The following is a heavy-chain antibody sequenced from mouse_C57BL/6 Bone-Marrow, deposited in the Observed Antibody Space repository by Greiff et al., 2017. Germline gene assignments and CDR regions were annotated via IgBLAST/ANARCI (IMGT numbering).Heavy chain of an antibody. Sequence: QVQLKESGAELVKPGASVKLSCKASGYTFTEYTIHWVKQRSGQGLEWIGWFYPGSGSIKYNEKFKDKATLTADKSSSTVYMELSRLTSEDTAVYFCARHEHGSIDYYAMDYWGQGTSVTVSS. V-gene: IGHV1-62-2*01. J-gene: IGHJ4*01. CDR2: FYPGSGSI. CDR1: GYTFTEYT. D-gene: IGHD1-1*01. CDR3: ARHEHGSIDYYAMDY.